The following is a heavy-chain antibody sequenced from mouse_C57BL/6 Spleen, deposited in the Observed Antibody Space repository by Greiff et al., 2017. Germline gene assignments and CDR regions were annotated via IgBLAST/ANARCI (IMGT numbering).Heavy chain of an antibody. CDR3: ARSGTTGWYFDV. D-gene: IGHD1-1*01. CDR2: LNPSSGYT. J-gene: IGHJ1*03. V-gene: IGHV1-4*01. Sequence: VKLMESGAELARPGASVKMSCKASGYTFTSYSMHWVKQRPGHGLEWIGYLNPSSGYTKYNQKFKDKATLTADKSSSPAYMQRSSLTSEDSAVYYCARSGTTGWYFDVWGTGTTVTVSS. CDR1: GYTFTSYS.